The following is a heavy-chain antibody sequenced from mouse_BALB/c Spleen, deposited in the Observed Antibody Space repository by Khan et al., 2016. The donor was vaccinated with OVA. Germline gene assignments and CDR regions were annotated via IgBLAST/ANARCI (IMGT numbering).Heavy chain of an antibody. CDR1: GFTFSDYY. Sequence: EVELVESGGGLVKPGGSLTLSCAASGFTFSDYYMYWVRQTPEKRLEWVATISDGGSYTYYPDSMKGRFTISRDDVKKNLYLQMSSLKSEDTAMYFCARGYYGDPFAYWGQGTLVTVSA. J-gene: IGHJ3*01. V-gene: IGHV5-4*02. CDR3: ARGYYGDPFAY. D-gene: IGHD2-13*01. CDR2: ISDGGSYT.